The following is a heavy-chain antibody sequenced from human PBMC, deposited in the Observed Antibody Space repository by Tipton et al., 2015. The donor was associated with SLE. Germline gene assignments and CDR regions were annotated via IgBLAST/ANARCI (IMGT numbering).Heavy chain of an antibody. CDR1: GGSFSGYY. D-gene: IGHD1-26*01. CDR3: VRVPGGSYPSWFDP. Sequence: TLSLTCAVYGGSFSGYYWSWIRQPPGKGLEWIGSIYYSGSTYYNPSLKSRVTISVDTSKNQFSLKLSSVTAADTAVYYCVRVPGGSYPSWFDPWGQGTLVTVSS. J-gene: IGHJ5*02. V-gene: IGHV4-34*01. CDR2: IYYSGST.